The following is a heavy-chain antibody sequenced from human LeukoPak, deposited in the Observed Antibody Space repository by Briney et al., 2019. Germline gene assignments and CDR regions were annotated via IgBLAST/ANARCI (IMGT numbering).Heavy chain of an antibody. V-gene: IGHV1-2*02. J-gene: IGHJ4*02. D-gene: IGHD6-19*01. Sequence: GASVKVSCKASGYTFTGYDMHWVRQAPGQGLEWMGWINPNSGGTNYAQKFQGRVTMTRDTSISTAYMELSRLRSDDTAVYYCARFPLGQWLGFDYWGQGTLVTVSS. CDR2: INPNSGGT. CDR3: ARFPLGQWLGFDY. CDR1: GYTFTGYD.